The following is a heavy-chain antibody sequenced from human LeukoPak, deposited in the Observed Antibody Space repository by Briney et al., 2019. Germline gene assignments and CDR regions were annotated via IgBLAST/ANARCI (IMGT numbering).Heavy chain of an antibody. V-gene: IGHV3-11*01. D-gene: IGHD3-22*01. J-gene: IGHJ4*02. CDR1: GFTFSSYA. CDR3: AREHNIYDSSGPVDY. CDR2: ISSSGSTI. Sequence: PGGSLRLSCAASGFTFSSYAMSWIRQAPGKGLEWVSYISSSGSTIYYADSVKGRFTISRDNAKNSLYLQMNSLRAEDTAVYYCAREHNIYDSSGPVDYWGQGTLVTVSS.